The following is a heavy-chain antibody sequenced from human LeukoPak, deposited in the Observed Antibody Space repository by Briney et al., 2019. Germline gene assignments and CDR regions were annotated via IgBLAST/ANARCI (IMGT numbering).Heavy chain of an antibody. V-gene: IGHV3-30-3*01. D-gene: IGHD6-13*01. J-gene: IGHJ4*02. Sequence: GGSLRLSCAASGFTFSSYAMHWVRQAPGKGLEWVAVISYDGSNKYYADSVKGRFTISRDNSKNTLYLQMNSLRAEDTAVYYCAKDKYSSSWYTGGGEYYFDYWGQGTLVTVSS. CDR1: GFTFSSYA. CDR2: ISYDGSNK. CDR3: AKDKYSSSWYTGGGEYYFDY.